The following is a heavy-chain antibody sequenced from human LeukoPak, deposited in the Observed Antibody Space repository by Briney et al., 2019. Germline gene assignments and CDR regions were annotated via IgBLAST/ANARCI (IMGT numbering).Heavy chain of an antibody. D-gene: IGHD4-23*01. CDR2: VYYSGNT. CDR1: GDSISGSSYF. J-gene: IGHJ1*01. Sequence: PSETLSLTCTVSGDSISGSSYFWGWIRQPPGKGLEWIASVYYSGNTYYNPSLKSRFTISVDTSKNQFSLRLTSVTAADTAVYYCARVARYGGYTQYFQPWGQGTLVTVSS. CDR3: ARVARYGGYTQYFQP. V-gene: IGHV4-39*07.